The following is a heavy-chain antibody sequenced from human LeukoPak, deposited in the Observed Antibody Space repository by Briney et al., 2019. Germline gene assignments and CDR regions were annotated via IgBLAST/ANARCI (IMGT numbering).Heavy chain of an antibody. CDR1: GGSISTNHY. CDR2: IYISGST. V-gene: IGHV4-4*07. J-gene: IGHJ4*02. Sequence: SETLSLTCTVSGGSISTNHYWNWIRQPAGKGLEWIGRIYISGSTNYNPSLKSRITMSIDTSQKQFSLKLISVTAADTAVYYCARASEGIGYFDTWGRGSLVTVSS. D-gene: IGHD3-16*01. CDR3: ARASEGIGYFDT.